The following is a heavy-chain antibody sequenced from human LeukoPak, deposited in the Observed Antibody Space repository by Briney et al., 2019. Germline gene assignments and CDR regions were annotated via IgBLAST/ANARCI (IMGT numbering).Heavy chain of an antibody. D-gene: IGHD6-19*01. CDR2: IYSGGST. V-gene: IGHV3-66*01. Sequence: PGGSLRLSCAASGFTVSSNYMSWVRQAPGKGLEWVSVIYSGGSTYYADSVKGRFTISRDNSKNTLYLQMNSLRAEDTAVYYCAKESEQWLAEYFQHWGQGTLVTVSS. J-gene: IGHJ1*01. CDR1: GFTVSSNY. CDR3: AKESEQWLAEYFQH.